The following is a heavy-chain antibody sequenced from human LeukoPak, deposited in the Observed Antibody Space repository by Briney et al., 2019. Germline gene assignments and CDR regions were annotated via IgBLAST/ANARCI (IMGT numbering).Heavy chain of an antibody. CDR1: GGSISSNSFH. V-gene: IGHV4-39*01. J-gene: IGHJ5*02. Sequence: SETLSRTCTVSGGSISSNSFHWGWIRQPPGKGLEWIGRIDYSGSTYYNPSLKSRVTISVDTSKNQFSLKLQSVTAADTAVYYCARRLNWFDPWGQGTLVTVSS. CDR2: IDYSGST. CDR3: ARRLNWFDP. D-gene: IGHD3-16*01.